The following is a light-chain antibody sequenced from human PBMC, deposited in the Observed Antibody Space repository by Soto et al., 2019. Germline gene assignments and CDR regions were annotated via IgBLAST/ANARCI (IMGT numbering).Light chain of an antibody. J-gene: IGLJ1*01. V-gene: IGLV2-14*01. CDR3: SSYTSSSLYV. Sequence: QPVLTQPASVSGSPGQSITISCTGTSSDVGGYNYVSWYQQHPGKAPKLMIYEVSNRPSGVSNRFSGSKSGNTASLTISGLQAEDEADYHCSSYTSSSLYVFGTGTKVTVL. CDR2: EVS. CDR1: SSDVGGYNY.